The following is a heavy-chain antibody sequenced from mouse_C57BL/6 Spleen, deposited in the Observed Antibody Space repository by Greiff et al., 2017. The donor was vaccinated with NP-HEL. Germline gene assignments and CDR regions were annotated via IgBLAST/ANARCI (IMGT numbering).Heavy chain of an antibody. CDR3: ARRSNYILDY. Sequence: EVKVEESGGGLVKPGGSLKLSCAASGFTFSDYGMHWVRQAPEKGLEWVAYISSGSSTIYYADTVKGRFTISRDNAKNTLFLQMTSLRSEDTAMYYCARRSNYILDYWGQGTTLTVSS. CDR2: ISSGSSTI. J-gene: IGHJ2*01. V-gene: IGHV5-17*01. CDR1: GFTFSDYG. D-gene: IGHD2-5*01.